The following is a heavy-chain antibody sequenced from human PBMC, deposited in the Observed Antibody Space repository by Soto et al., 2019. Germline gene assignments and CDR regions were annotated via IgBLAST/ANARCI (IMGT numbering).Heavy chain of an antibody. CDR2: IGPESGAT. D-gene: IGHD1-26*01. CDR3: GRGRSGQIVVFF. Sequence: ASVQVSCKASGYTFTGHYIHWERQAPEQGPEWMGEIGPESGATRYVHKFQGRVTMTRDTSITTVYMELKNLSPDDTAVYYCGRGRSGQIVVFFWGQGTPVTVCS. J-gene: IGHJ4*02. V-gene: IGHV1-2*07. CDR1: GYTFTGHY.